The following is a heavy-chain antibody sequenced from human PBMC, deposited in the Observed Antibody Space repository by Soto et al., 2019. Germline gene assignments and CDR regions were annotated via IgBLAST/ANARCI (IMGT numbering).Heavy chain of an antibody. CDR1: GGSISSSSYY. CDR3: ARHDYGGLGF. D-gene: IGHD4-17*01. J-gene: IGHJ4*02. Sequence: PSETLSLTCTVSGGSISSSSYYWGWIRQPPGKGLEWIGSIYYSGSTYYNPSLKSRVTISVDTSKNQFSLKLSSVTAADTAVYYCARHDYGGLGFWGQGTLVTVYS. V-gene: IGHV4-39*01. CDR2: IYYSGST.